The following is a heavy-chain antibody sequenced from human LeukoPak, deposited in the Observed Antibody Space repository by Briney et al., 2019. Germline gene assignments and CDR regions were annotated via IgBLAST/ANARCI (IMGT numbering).Heavy chain of an antibody. CDR1: GFTFSSHS. CDR2: LSGDSEYI. J-gene: IGHJ4*02. V-gene: IGHV3-21*01. CDR3: VRSLTHGVGDY. D-gene: IGHD3-3*01. Sequence: GGSLRLSCAASGFTFSSHSMNWVRQVPGKALEWVTSLSGDSEYIYYTDSNRGRFTISRDNAKNSLYMQMNNLRAEDTAVYYCVRSLTHGVGDYWGQGTLVTVSS.